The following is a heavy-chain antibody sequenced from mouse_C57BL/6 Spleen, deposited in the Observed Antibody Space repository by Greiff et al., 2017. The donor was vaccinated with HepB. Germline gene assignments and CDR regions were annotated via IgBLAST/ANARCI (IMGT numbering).Heavy chain of an antibody. CDR3: ARRVVSYYYAMDY. V-gene: IGHV1-18*01. CDR1: GYTFTDYN. Sequence: EVKLQESGPELVKPGASVKIPCKASGYTFTDYNMDWVKQSHGKSLEWIGDINPNNGGTIYNQKFKGKATLTVDKSSSTAYMELRSLTSEDTAVYYCARRVVSYYYAMDYWGQGTSVTVSS. D-gene: IGHD1-1*01. CDR2: INPNNGGT. J-gene: IGHJ4*01.